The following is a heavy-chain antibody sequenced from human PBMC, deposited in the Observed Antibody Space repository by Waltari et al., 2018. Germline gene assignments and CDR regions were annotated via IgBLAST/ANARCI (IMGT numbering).Heavy chain of an antibody. CDR3: AKGEEGSFYGMDV. Sequence: EVQLLESGGGLVQPGGSLRLSCAASGFTFSSYAMSWVRQAPGEGLGWVSAISGSCGSTYYADSVKGRLTISRDNSKNTMYLQMNSLRAEDTAVYYCAKGEEGSFYGMDVWGQGTTVTVSS. CDR2: ISGSCGST. CDR1: GFTFSSYA. D-gene: IGHD6-13*01. V-gene: IGHV3-23*01. J-gene: IGHJ6*02.